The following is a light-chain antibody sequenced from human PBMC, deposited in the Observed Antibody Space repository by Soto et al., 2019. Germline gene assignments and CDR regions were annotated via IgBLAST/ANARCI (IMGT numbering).Light chain of an antibody. V-gene: IGKV3-20*01. CDR1: QSVSSSY. Sequence: EIVLTQSPGTLSLSPGERATLSCRASQSVSSSYLAWYQKKPGQAPRLLIYGASSSATGIPDRFSGSGSGTDFTLTISRLEPEDFAVYYCQQYGSSPPTFGPGTKVDIK. J-gene: IGKJ3*01. CDR2: GAS. CDR3: QQYGSSPPT.